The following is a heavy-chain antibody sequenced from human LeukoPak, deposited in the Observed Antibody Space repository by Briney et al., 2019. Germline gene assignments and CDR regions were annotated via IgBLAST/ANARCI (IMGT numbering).Heavy chain of an antibody. CDR1: GGSTSSGGYY. CDR2: IYYSGST. CDR3: ARDPVNNDSSSWRNYYYYYGMDV. J-gene: IGHJ6*02. D-gene: IGHD6-13*01. Sequence: SETLSLTCTVSGGSTSSGGYYWSWIRQHPGKGLEWIGYIYYSGSTYYNPSLKSRVTISVDTFKNQFSLKLSSVTAADTAVYYCARDPVNNDSSSWRNYYYYYGMDVWGQGTTVTVSS. V-gene: IGHV4-31*03.